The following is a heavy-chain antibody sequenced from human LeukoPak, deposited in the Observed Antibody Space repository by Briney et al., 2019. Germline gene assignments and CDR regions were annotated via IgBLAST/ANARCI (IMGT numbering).Heavy chain of an antibody. D-gene: IGHD5-18*01. CDR1: GFTFSSFG. J-gene: IGHJ4*02. CDR2: LNSDGSST. CDR3: ARGGGYSYGGFDY. V-gene: IGHV3-74*01. Sequence: GGSLSFSCSAYGFTFSSFGLHWVAQAQGNGLVWFSHLNSDGSSTSYADSVKGRFTISRDNAKNTMYLQTNSLRAEDTAVYYCARGGGYSYGGFDYWGQGTLVTVSS.